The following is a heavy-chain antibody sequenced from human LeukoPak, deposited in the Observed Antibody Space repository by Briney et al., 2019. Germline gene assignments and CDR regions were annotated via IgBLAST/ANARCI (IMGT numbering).Heavy chain of an antibody. Sequence: PSETLSLTCTVSGGSINSYYWSWIRQPPGKGLEWIGYIYYSGSTNYNPSLKSRVTISVDTSKNQFSLKLSSVTAADTAVYYCARERGSGYDYGDSALDYWGQGTLVTVSS. J-gene: IGHJ4*02. D-gene: IGHD4-17*01. CDR2: IYYSGST. CDR3: ARERGSGYDYGDSALDY. CDR1: GGSINSYY. V-gene: IGHV4-59*12.